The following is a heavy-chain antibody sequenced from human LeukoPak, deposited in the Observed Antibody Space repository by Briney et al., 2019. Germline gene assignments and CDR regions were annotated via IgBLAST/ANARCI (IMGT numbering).Heavy chain of an antibody. J-gene: IGHJ3*02. CDR1: GFTFSSYE. V-gene: IGHV3-48*03. CDR2: ISSSGSTI. CDR3: ARGPFNAFDI. Sequence: GGSLRLSCAASGFTFSSYEMNWVRQAPGKGLEWVSYISSSGSTIYYADSVKGRSTISRDNSKNTLYLQMNSLRAEDTAVYYCARGPFNAFDIWGQGTMVTVSS.